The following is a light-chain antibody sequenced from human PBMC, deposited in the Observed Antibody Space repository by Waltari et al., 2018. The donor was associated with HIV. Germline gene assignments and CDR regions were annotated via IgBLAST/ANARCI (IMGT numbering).Light chain of an antibody. Sequence: QSVLTQPPSASGTPGQRVAISCSGSSSNIGSNTVNWYQQLPGTAPKLLSSSNNQRPSGVPDRCSGSKSGTSASLAISGLQSEDEADYYCVSYAGINNRWAFGGGTKLTVL. CDR3: VSYAGINNRWA. CDR1: SSNIGSNT. V-gene: IGLV1-44*01. CDR2: SNN. J-gene: IGLJ3*02.